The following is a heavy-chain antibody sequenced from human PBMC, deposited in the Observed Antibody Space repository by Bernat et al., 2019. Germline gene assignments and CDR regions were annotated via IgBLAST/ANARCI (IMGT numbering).Heavy chain of an antibody. CDR2: INHSGST. J-gene: IGHJ5*02. V-gene: IGHV4-34*01. Sequence: QVQLQQWGAGLLKPSETLSLTCAVYGGSFSGYYWSWIRQPPGKGLEWIGEINHSGSTNYNPSLKSRVTISVETCKNQCSLKLSSVTAADTAVYYCARGVVVVVAATRGWFDPWGQGTLVTVSS. CDR1: GGSFSGYY. CDR3: ARGVVVVVAATRGWFDP. D-gene: IGHD2-15*01.